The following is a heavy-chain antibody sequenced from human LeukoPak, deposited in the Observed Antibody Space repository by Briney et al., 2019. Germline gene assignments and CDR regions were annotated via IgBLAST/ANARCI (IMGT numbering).Heavy chain of an antibody. Sequence: GGSLRLSCVASGFTFSTYTFNWVRQAPGKGLEWLSYISSGGLTIFYADSVKGRFTISRDNTKNSIYLDMTNLRAEDTAVYYCARDFDYGDYIDFWGQGTLVAVSS. CDR3: ARDFDYGDYIDF. CDR1: GFTFSTYT. CDR2: ISSGGLTI. D-gene: IGHD4/OR15-4a*01. J-gene: IGHJ4*02. V-gene: IGHV3-48*04.